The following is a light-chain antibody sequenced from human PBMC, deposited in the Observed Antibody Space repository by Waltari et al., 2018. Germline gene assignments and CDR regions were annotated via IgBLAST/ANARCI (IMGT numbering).Light chain of an antibody. CDR3: QQSYSTLRGT. Sequence: DIQMTQSPSSLSASVGDRVTITCRASQSISSYLNWYQQKPGKAPKLLIYAASSLQSGVPSRLSGSGSGTDFTLTISSLQPEDFATYYCQQSYSTLRGTFGQGTKVEIK. CDR1: QSISSY. CDR2: AAS. J-gene: IGKJ1*01. V-gene: IGKV1-39*01.